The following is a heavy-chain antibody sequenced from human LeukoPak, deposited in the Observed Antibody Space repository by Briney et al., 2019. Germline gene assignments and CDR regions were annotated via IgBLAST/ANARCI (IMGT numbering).Heavy chain of an antibody. V-gene: IGHV1-18*01. CDR2: ISAYNGNT. Sequence: ASVKVSCKASGYTFTSYGISWVRQAPGQGLEWMGSISAYNGNTNYAQKLQGRVTMTTDTSTSTAYMELRSLRSDDTAVYYCARYRWVPAAIPEPFDYWGQGTLVTVSS. CDR3: ARYRWVPAAIPEPFDY. J-gene: IGHJ4*02. D-gene: IGHD2-2*02. CDR1: GYTFTSYG.